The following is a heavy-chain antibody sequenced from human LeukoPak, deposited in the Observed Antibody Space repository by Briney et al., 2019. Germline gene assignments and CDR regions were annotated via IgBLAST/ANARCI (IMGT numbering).Heavy chain of an antibody. V-gene: IGHV5-51*01. CDR3: VRHYIYQKIDY. J-gene: IGHJ4*02. Sequence: GESLKISCKGSGYSFTGYWICWVRQQPGKGLEWMAIIYPGDSDAKYSPSFQGQVIISADKSINTAYLQWGSLKASDTAMYYCVRHYIYQKIDYWGQGTLVTVSS. CDR2: IYPGDSDA. D-gene: IGHD2-2*01. CDR1: GYSFTGYW.